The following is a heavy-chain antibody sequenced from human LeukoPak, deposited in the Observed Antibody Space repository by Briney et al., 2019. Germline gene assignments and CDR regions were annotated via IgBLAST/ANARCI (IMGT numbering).Heavy chain of an antibody. V-gene: IGHV3-23*01. J-gene: IGHJ4*02. CDR1: GFTFSSYA. CDR2: ISGSGGST. Sequence: PGGSLRLSCAASGFTFSSYAMSWVRQAPGKGLEWASAISGSGGSTYYADSVKGRFTISRDNSKNTLYLQMNSLRAEDTAVYYCAKAYSGSYYFDYWGQGTLVTVSS. D-gene: IGHD1-26*01. CDR3: AKAYSGSYYFDY.